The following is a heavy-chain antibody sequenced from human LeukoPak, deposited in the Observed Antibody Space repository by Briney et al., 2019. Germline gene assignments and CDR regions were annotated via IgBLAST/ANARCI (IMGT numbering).Heavy chain of an antibody. J-gene: IGHJ4*02. CDR3: ARVYYHDHSGYYFPPDY. D-gene: IGHD3-22*01. CDR1: GYTFTSYY. Sequence: GASVKVSCKASGYTFTSYYMHWVRQAPGRGLEWMGIINPSGGSTSYAQKFQGRVTMTRDTSTSTVYMELSSLRSEDTAVYYCARVYYHDHSGYYFPPDYWGQGSLVTVSS. CDR2: INPSGGST. V-gene: IGHV1-46*01.